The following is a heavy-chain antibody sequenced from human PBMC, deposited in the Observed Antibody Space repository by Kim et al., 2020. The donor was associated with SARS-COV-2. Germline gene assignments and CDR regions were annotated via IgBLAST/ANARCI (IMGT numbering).Heavy chain of an antibody. Sequence: SVKVSCKASGGTFSSYTISWVRQAPGQGLEWMGRIIPILGIANYAQKFQGRVTITADKSTSTAYMELSSLRSEDTAVYYCARDSGESSGWRVGFIPDYWGQGTLVTVSS. V-gene: IGHV1-69*04. CDR3: ARDSGESSGWRVGFIPDY. CDR1: GGTFSSYT. CDR2: IIPILGIA. J-gene: IGHJ4*02. D-gene: IGHD6-19*01.